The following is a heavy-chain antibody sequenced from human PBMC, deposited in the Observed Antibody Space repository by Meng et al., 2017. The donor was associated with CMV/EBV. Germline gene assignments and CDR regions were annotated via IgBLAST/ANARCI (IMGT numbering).Heavy chain of an antibody. CDR3: ARNQPSRGWSHEDY. CDR1: GGTLSSYA. J-gene: IGHJ4*02. Sequence: QVQSVQAGAEVKKPGSSVKVSWKASGGTLSSYAISWVRQAPGQGLERMGGIIPIFGTANYAQKFQGRVTITADESTSTAYMELSSLRSEDTAVYYCARNQPSRGWSHEDYWGQGTLVTVSS. CDR2: IIPIFGTA. V-gene: IGHV1-69*12. D-gene: IGHD2-15*01.